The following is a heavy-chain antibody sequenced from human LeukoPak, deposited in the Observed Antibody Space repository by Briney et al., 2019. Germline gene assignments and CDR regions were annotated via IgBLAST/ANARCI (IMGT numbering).Heavy chain of an antibody. D-gene: IGHD1-1*01. J-gene: IGHJ3*02. CDR1: GYTFTGYY. CDR3: ARDLGGTNLPFFTFDI. Sequence: ASVKVSCKASGYTFTGYYMHWVRQAPGQGLEWMGWINPNSGGTNYAQKFQGRVTMTRDTSISTAYMELSRLRSDDTAVYYCARDLGGTNLPFFTFDIWGQGTMVTVSS. CDR2: INPNSGGT. V-gene: IGHV1-2*02.